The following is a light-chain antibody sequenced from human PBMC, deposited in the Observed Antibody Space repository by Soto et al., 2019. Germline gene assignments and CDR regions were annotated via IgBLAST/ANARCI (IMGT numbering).Light chain of an antibody. Sequence: EIVLTQSPGTLSLSPGERATLSCRASQSVSSSYLAWYQQKPGQAPRLLIYGASSRATGIPDRFSGSGSGTDFTLTISRLEPEDFAVYYCHQYGSPPYTFGQVTKLEI. CDR2: GAS. J-gene: IGKJ2*01. CDR1: QSVSSSY. V-gene: IGKV3-20*01. CDR3: HQYGSPPYT.